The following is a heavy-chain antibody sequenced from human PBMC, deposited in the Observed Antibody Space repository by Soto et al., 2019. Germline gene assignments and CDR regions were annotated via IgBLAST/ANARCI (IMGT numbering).Heavy chain of an antibody. CDR2: ISGSGGST. CDR1: GFTFSSYA. Sequence: GGSLRLSCAASGFTFSSYAMSWVRQAPGKGLEWVSAISGSGGSTYYADSVKGRFTISSDNSKNTPYLQMNSLRAQETAVYKCAEESAYCSTTSCRPADAFDIWGQGTMVTVSS. CDR3: AEESAYCSTTSCRPADAFDI. V-gene: IGHV3-23*01. J-gene: IGHJ3*02. D-gene: IGHD2-2*01.